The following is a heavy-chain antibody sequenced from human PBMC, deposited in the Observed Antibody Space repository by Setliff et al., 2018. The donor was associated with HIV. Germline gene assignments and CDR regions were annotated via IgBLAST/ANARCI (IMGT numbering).Heavy chain of an antibody. J-gene: IGHJ4*02. D-gene: IGHD2-21*02. CDR2: IYTSGST. CDR3: ATLDPSGGNFLAY. CDR1: GGSIITSDDY. Sequence: SETLSLTCIVSGGSIITSDDYWGWIRQPPGKGLEWIGYIYTSGSTNYNPSLRSRVTISVDTSKNQFSLNLTSVTAADTAVYYCATLDPSGGNFLAYWGQGTLVTVSS. V-gene: IGHV4-61*05.